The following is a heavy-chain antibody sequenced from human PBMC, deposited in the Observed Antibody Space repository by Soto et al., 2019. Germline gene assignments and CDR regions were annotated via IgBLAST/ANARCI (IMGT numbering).Heavy chain of an antibody. CDR2: IYWSGDE. CDR3: ARGLAALPVFAFDI. J-gene: IGHJ3*02. Sequence: QSTLKESGPTLVKPTQTLTLTCSFSGFSLSTSGVGVGWIRQPQGKALEWLAHIYWSGDEHYRPSLKSRLSITKDTAKNQVVLTMTNMDPVDTATYYCARGLAALPVFAFDIWGQGTMVTVSS. V-gene: IGHV2-5*01. CDR1: GFSLSTSGVG. D-gene: IGHD6-6*01.